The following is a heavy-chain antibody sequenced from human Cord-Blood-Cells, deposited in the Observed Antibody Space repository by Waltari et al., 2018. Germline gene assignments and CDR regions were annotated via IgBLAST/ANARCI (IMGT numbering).Heavy chain of an antibody. CDR3: ASVRGYDFWSGYFNWFDP. CDR2: INHSGST. V-gene: IGHV4-34*01. J-gene: IGHJ5*02. CDR1: GGSFSGYF. D-gene: IGHD3-3*01. Sequence: QVQLQQWGAGLLKPSETLSLTCAVYGGSFSGYFWSWIRQPPGKGLEWIGEINHSGSTNYNPSLKSRVTISVDTSKNQFSLKLSSVTAADTAVYYCASVRGYDFWSGYFNWFDPWGQGTLVTVSS.